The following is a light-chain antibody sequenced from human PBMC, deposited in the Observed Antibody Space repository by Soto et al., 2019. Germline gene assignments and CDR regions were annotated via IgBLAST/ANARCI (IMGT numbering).Light chain of an antibody. CDR3: QQYDGSPRT. J-gene: IGKJ1*01. Sequence: IVVTQSPAPLSLSPGERATLSCWASQSVSSYLAWYQQKPGQAPRLLIYDASTRATGIPDRFTGSGSGTDFTLTISRLEPEDFAVYYCQQYDGSPRTFGQGTKVDIK. V-gene: IGKV3-20*01. CDR2: DAS. CDR1: QSVSSY.